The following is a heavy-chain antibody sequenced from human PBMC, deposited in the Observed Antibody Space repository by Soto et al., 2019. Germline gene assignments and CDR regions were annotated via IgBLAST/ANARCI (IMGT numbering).Heavy chain of an antibody. CDR3: ARGPGVLVAGYGLDV. CDR1: GGSISSGYYY. J-gene: IGHJ6*02. CDR2: IYYSGNT. Sequence: TLSLTCSVSGGSISSGYYYWSWIRQPPGKGLEWIGNIYYSGNTYYNPSLKSRITINVDTSKNQFTLQVNSVTPEDTAVYYCARGPGVLVAGYGLDVWGQGTAVTVSS. D-gene: IGHD6-19*01. V-gene: IGHV4-30-4*01.